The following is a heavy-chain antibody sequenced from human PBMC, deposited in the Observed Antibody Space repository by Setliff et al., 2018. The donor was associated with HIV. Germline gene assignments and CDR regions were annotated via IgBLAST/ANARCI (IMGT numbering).Heavy chain of an antibody. V-gene: IGHV4-34*01. D-gene: IGHD1-26*01. CDR2: VSHTGST. CDR3: AREGTYSGTFWVRRVASFDI. J-gene: IGHJ3*02. CDR1: GGSLSGYY. Sequence: SETLSLTCAVYGGSLSGYYWRWIRQPPGKGLEWIGDVSHTGSTNYNPSLKSRITISADTPKNQFSLKLSSVTAADTAVYYCAREGTYSGTFWVRRVASFDIWGQGTMVTVSS.